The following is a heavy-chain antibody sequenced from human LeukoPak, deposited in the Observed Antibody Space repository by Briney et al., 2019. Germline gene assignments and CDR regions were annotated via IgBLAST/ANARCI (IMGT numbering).Heavy chain of an antibody. J-gene: IGHJ4*02. CDR1: GFTFSSYA. D-gene: IGHD3-3*01. Sequence: GGSLRLSCAASGFTFSSYAMSWVRQAPGKGLEWVSTISGSGTGTYYADSVKGRFTISRDNSKNTLYLQMNSLRAEDTAVYYCAKEFGFWSGPGFDYWGQGTLVTVSS. CDR3: AKEFGFWSGPGFDY. CDR2: ISGSGTGT. V-gene: IGHV3-23*01.